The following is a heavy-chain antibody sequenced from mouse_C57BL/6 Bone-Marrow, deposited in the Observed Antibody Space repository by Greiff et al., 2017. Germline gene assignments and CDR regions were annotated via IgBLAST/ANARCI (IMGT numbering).Heavy chain of an antibody. CDR1: GFTFSDYY. Sequence: EVKLVESEGGLVQPGSSMKLSCTASGFTFSDYYMAWVRQVPEKGLEWVATINYDGSSTYYLDYLKSRFIISRDNAKNILYLQMSSLKSEDTATYYCARDGRMDDWGQGTSVTVSS. CDR3: ARDGRMDD. CDR2: INYDGSST. J-gene: IGHJ4*01. V-gene: IGHV5-16*01.